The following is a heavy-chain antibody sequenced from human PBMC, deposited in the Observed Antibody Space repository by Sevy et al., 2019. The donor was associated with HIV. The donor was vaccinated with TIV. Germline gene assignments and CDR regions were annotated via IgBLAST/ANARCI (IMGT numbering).Heavy chain of an antibody. CDR3: ARDRHQLAPPFWSGMDV. J-gene: IGHJ6*02. CDR2: IYYSGNT. D-gene: IGHD3-3*01. Sequence: SQTLSLTCTVSGDSINSGGYYWSWIRQHPGKGLEWIGCIYYSGNTYYNPSLKSRLTISLDTSKNQFSLKLTSVTAAETAVYYCARDRHQLAPPFWSGMDVWGQGTTVTVSS. CDR1: GDSINSGGYY. V-gene: IGHV4-31*03.